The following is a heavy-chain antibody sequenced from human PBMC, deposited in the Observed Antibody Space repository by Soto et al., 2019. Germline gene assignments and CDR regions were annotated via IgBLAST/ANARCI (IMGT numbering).Heavy chain of an antibody. D-gene: IGHD2-15*01. Sequence: ASVKVSCKASGYTFTSYGISWVRQAPGQGLEWMGWISAYNGNTNYAQKLQGRVTMTTDTSTSTAYMELRSLRSDDTAVYYCARGGYCSGGSCYEKWVDFDYWGQGTLVTVSS. V-gene: IGHV1-18*01. J-gene: IGHJ4*02. CDR3: ARGGYCSGGSCYEKWVDFDY. CDR1: GYTFTSYG. CDR2: ISAYNGNT.